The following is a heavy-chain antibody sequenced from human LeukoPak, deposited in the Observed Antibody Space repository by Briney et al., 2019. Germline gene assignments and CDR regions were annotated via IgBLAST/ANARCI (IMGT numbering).Heavy chain of an antibody. CDR1: GFTLSSYA. CDR3: AKQSAGSAAWYSLHYDF. D-gene: IGHD6-13*01. CDR2: VDGGGGGT. J-gene: IGHJ4*02. V-gene: IGHV3-23*01. Sequence: GGSLRLSCAASGFTLSSYAMTWVRQAPGRGLEWVSSVDGGGGGTYYADSVKGRFTISRDNSKDTLYLQINGLRAEDTAVYFCAKQSAGSAAWYSLHYDFWGQGTLVTVSS.